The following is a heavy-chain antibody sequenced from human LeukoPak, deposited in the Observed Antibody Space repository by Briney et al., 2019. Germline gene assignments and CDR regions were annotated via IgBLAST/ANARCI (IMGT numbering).Heavy chain of an antibody. D-gene: IGHD5-12*01. CDR2: IYYSGST. Sequence: PSETLSLTCTVSGGSISSSSYYWGWIRQPPGKGLEWIGSIYYSGSTYYNPSLKSRVTISVDTSKNQLSLKLSSVTAADTAVYYCARDSGYDLYYYYGMDVWGQGTTVTVSS. V-gene: IGHV4-39*07. CDR3: ARDSGYDLYYYYGMDV. CDR1: GGSISSSSYY. J-gene: IGHJ6*02.